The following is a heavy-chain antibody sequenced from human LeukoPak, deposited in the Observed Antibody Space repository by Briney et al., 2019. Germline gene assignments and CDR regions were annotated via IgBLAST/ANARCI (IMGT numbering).Heavy chain of an antibody. V-gene: IGHV3-7*01. CDR3: ARDAYSYASYP. CDR1: GFTFRSYW. D-gene: IGHD5-18*01. Sequence: GGSLRLSCAASGFTFRSYWMTWVRQAPGKGLEWVANLNQDGSEKYYVDSVKSRFTISTDNAESSLYLQMNSLKAEDTALYYCARDAYSYASYPWGEGTLVTVSS. CDR2: LNQDGSEK. J-gene: IGHJ5*02.